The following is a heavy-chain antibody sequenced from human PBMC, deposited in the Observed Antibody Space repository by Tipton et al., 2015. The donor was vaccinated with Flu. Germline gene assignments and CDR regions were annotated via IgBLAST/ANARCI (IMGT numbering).Heavy chain of an antibody. CDR1: GGTFDTYA. CDR2: IIPMFDTFGTT. CDR3: ASGPRIGGPPKRLYLNL. J-gene: IGHJ2*01. Sequence: QLVQSGAEVKKPRSSVRVSCKASGGTFDTYAINWVRLAPGQGLEWIGGIIPMFDTFGTTNYAQRFQDRVTITADESTSTAFMELSSLRSDDTAVYYCASGPRIGGPPKRLYLNLWGRGTLVTVSS. V-gene: IGHV1-69*01. D-gene: IGHD3-16*01.